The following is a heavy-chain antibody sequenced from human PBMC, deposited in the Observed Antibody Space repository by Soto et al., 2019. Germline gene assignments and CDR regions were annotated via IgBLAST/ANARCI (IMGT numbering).Heavy chain of an antibody. CDR3: AKELWFEDLFRDYYYGLDV. D-gene: IGHD3-10*01. Sequence: PWWSSRLSCASSGFTFSSSAMSWVRQSPGKGLEWVSGFSGSGGTYYADSLKGRFTISRDNSKSTLYLQITSLSPEDTAVYFCAKELWFEDLFRDYYYGLDVWGQGTTVTVSS. J-gene: IGHJ6*02. V-gene: IGHV3-23*01. CDR2: FSGSGGT. CDR1: GFTFSSSA.